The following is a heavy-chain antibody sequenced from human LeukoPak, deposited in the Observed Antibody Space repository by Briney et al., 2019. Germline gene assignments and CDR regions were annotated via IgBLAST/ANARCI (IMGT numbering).Heavy chain of an antibody. V-gene: IGHV1-24*01. Sequence: GASVKVSCKVSGYTLTELSMHWVRQAPGKGLEWMGGFDPEDGETIYAQKFQGRVTMTEDTSTDTAYMELSSLRSEDTAVYYCATDWGQSYDSSGYYYGWGQGTLVTVSS. CDR1: GYTLTELS. J-gene: IGHJ4*02. CDR2: FDPEDGET. D-gene: IGHD3-22*01. CDR3: ATDWGQSYDSSGYYYG.